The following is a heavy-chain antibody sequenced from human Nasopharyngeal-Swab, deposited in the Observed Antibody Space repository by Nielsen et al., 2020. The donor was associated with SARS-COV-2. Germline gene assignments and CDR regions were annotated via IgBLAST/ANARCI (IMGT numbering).Heavy chain of an antibody. Sequence: GSLRLSCTVSGGSISTTNSNWAWIRQSPGKGLQCIGTISYSGSTYCKPSLNSRVTITLDTSKNQFFLRLSSVTAADTAVYYCARDLGYAFTGRGVNWFDPWGQGTLVTVSS. V-gene: IGHV4-39*07. J-gene: IGHJ5*02. CDR1: GGSISTTNSN. CDR2: ISYSGST. CDR3: ARDLGYAFTGRGVNWFDP. D-gene: IGHD2-8*02.